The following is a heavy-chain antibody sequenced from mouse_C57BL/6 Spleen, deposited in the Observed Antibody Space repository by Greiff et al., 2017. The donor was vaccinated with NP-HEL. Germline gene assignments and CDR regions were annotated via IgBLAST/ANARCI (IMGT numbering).Heavy chain of an antibody. CDR2: IDPSDSYT. CDR1: GYTFTSYW. CDR3: ARSPYYSNSHYAMDY. V-gene: IGHV1-69*01. D-gene: IGHD2-5*01. J-gene: IGHJ4*01. Sequence: QVQLQQPGAELVMPGASVKLSCKASGYTFTSYWMHWVKQRPGQGLEWIGEIDPSDSYTNYNQKVKGKSTLTVDKSSSTAYMQLSSLTSEDSAVYYCARSPYYSNSHYAMDYWGQGTSVTVSS.